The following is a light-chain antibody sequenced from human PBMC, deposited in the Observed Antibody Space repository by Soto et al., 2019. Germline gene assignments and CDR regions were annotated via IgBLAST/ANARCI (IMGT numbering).Light chain of an antibody. CDR1: SSDVGGYNY. V-gene: IGLV2-14*01. CDR2: DVT. J-gene: IGLJ2*01. Sequence: QSALTQPASVSGSPGQSITISCTGTSSDVGGYNYVSWYQQHPGKAPKLMIYDVTNRPSGVSNRFSGSKSGNTASLTISGLQAEDEADYYCNSYTRSSTLVFGGGTKLTVL. CDR3: NSYTRSSTLV.